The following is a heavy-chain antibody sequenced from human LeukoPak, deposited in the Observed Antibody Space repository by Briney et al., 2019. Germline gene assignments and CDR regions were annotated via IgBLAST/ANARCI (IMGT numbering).Heavy chain of an antibody. CDR2: IKQDGSEK. V-gene: IGHV3-7*01. CDR3: ARGYGSGSYPIDY. CDR1: GFTFSSYW. Sequence: GGSLRLSCAASGFTFSSYWTSWVRQAPGKGLEWVANIKQDGSEKYYVDSVKGRFTISRDNAKNSLYLQMNSLRAEDTAVYYCARGYGSGSYPIDYWGQGTLVTVSS. D-gene: IGHD3-10*01. J-gene: IGHJ4*02.